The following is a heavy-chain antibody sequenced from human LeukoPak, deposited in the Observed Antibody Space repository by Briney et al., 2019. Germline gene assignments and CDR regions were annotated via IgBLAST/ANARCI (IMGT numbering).Heavy chain of an antibody. CDR1: GYTFTGYY. D-gene: IGHD3-10*01. Sequence: ASVKVSCKASGYTFTGYYMHWVRQAPGQGLEWMGWINPNSGGTNYAQKFQGRVTMTRDTSISTAYLQWSSLKASDTAMYYCATNYYGSGSYYLFDPWGQGTLVTVSS. V-gene: IGHV1-2*02. CDR3: ATNYYGSGSYYLFDP. J-gene: IGHJ5*02. CDR2: INPNSGGT.